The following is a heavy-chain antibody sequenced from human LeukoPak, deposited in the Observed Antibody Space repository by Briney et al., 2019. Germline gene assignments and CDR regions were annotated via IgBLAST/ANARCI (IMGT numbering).Heavy chain of an antibody. CDR3: ARESSKTGGSYRSKPFDY. D-gene: IGHD3-16*02. Sequence: GGSLRLSCAASGFTFSSYAMHWVRQAPGKGLEWVAVISYDGSNKYYADSVKGRFTISRDNSKNTLYLQMNSLGAEDTAVYYCARESSKTGGSYRSKPFDYWGQGTLVTVSS. CDR2: ISYDGSNK. J-gene: IGHJ4*02. CDR1: GFTFSSYA. V-gene: IGHV3-30*04.